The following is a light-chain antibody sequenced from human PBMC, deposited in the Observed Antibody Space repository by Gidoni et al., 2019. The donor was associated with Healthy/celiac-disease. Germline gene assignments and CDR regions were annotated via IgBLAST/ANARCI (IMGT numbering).Light chain of an antibody. Sequence: DIQMTQSPSSLSASVGDRVTITCRASQSIRSYLNWYQQQPGKAPKLLIYAASSLQSGGPTRFSGSGSGTDFTLTISSLQSEDFATYYCQQSYSTPVTFGQGTKLEIK. CDR2: AAS. CDR1: QSIRSY. V-gene: IGKV1-39*01. CDR3: QQSYSTPVT. J-gene: IGKJ2*01.